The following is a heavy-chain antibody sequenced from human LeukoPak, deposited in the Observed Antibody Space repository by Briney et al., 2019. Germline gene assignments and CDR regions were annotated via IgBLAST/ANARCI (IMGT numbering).Heavy chain of an antibody. CDR3: ARDMTMVRGIIDY. D-gene: IGHD3-10*01. CDR1: GFTFSTYS. V-gene: IGHV3-21*06. J-gene: IGHJ4*02. CDR2: ISSSSFI. Sequence: GGSLRLSCAASGFTFSTYSMNWVRQAPGKGLEWVSSISSSSFIYYADSVKGRFTISRDNAKNSVYLQVNSLRAEDTAVYYCARDMTMVRGIIDYWGQGTLVTVSS.